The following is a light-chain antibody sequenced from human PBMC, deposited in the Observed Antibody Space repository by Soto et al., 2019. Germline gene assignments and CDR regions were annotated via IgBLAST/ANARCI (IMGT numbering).Light chain of an antibody. Sequence: EIVLTQSPATLSLSPGERATLSCRASQSVSSYLAWYQQKPGQAPRLLIYDASNRATGIPARFSGSGSGTEFTLTTSSLVPEDFSVYYCQQRSNRPPFTFGPGTKVDIK. CDR2: DAS. V-gene: IGKV3-11*01. CDR1: QSVSSY. J-gene: IGKJ3*01. CDR3: QQRSNRPPFT.